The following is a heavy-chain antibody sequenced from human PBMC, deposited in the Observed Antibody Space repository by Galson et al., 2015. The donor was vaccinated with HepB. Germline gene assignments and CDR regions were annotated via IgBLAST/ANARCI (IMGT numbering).Heavy chain of an antibody. CDR3: ARAAVVGEGYSYGYYYYGMDV. V-gene: IGHV1-3*01. D-gene: IGHD5-18*01. Sequence: SVKVSCKASGYTFTSYAMHWVRQAPGQRLEWMGWINAGNGNTKYSQKFQGRVTITRDTSASTAYMELSSLRSEDTAVYYCARAAVVGEGYSYGYYYYGMDVWGQGTTVTVSS. CDR2: INAGNGNT. CDR1: GYTFTSYA. J-gene: IGHJ6*02.